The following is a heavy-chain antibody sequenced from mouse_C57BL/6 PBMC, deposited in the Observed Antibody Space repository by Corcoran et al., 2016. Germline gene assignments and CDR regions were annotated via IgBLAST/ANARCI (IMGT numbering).Heavy chain of an antibody. CDR1: GYAFSSYW. D-gene: IGHD1-1*01. CDR3: ARDYYGSSYWYFDV. CDR2: IYPGDGDT. Sequence: QVQLQQSGAELVKPGASVKISCKASGYAFSSYWMNWVKQRPGKGLEWIGQIYPGDGDTNYSGKFKGKATLTADKSSSTAYMQLSSLTSEDSAVYFCARDYYGSSYWYFDVWGTGTTVTVSS. V-gene: IGHV1-80*01. J-gene: IGHJ1*03.